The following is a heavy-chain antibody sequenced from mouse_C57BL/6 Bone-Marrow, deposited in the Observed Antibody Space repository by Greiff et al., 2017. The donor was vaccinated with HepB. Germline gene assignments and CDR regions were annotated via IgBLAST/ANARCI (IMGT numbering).Heavy chain of an antibody. CDR3: ARARDYDWFAY. CDR2: IYPRSGNT. V-gene: IGHV1-81*01. CDR1: GYTFTSYG. D-gene: IGHD2-4*01. J-gene: IGHJ3*01. Sequence: VKLQESGAELARPGASVKLSCKASGYTFTSYGISWVKQRTGQGLEWIGEIYPRSGNTYYNEKFKGKATLTADKSSSTAYMELRSLTSEDSAVYFCARARDYDWFAYWGQGTLVTVSA.